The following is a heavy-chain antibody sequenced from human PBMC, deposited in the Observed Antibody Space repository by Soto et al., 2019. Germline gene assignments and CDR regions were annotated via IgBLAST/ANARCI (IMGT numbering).Heavy chain of an antibody. J-gene: IGHJ6*02. Sequence: PGGSLRLSCAASGFTFSSYSMNWVRQAPVKGLEWVSSISSSSSYIYYADAVKGRFTISRDNAKNSLYLQMNSRRAEDTAVYYCAREKVGITIFGRGYYYYGMDVWGQGTTVTVSS. D-gene: IGHD3-3*01. CDR2: ISSSSSYI. V-gene: IGHV3-21*01. CDR3: AREKVGITIFGRGYYYYGMDV. CDR1: GFTFSSYS.